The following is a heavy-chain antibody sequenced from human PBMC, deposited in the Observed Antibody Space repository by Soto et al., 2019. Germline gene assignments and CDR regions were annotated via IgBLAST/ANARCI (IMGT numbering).Heavy chain of an antibody. CDR1: GFTFSSYA. Sequence: EVRLLESAGGLIQPGGSLRLSCAASGFTFSSYAMSWVRQAPGKGLEWVSSISGGGGSTYYADSVKGRFTISRDNSKNTLYLQMNSLRVEDTAVYYCAKDLVIYGSGPGYFDYWGQGTLVSVSS. V-gene: IGHV3-23*01. CDR2: ISGGGGST. J-gene: IGHJ4*02. D-gene: IGHD3-10*01. CDR3: AKDLVIYGSGPGYFDY.